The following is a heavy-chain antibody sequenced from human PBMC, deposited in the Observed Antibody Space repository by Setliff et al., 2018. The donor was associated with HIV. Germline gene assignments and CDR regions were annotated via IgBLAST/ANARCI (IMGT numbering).Heavy chain of an antibody. Sequence: SETLSLTCAVYGGSFSGYFWSWVRQSPGKGLEWIGEINHNRKTNYNPSLKSRVTISIDRSKNQFSLKLNSVIAADTAVYYCAREAVDDYARYFDYWGQGSLVTVSS. J-gene: IGHJ4*02. CDR3: AREAVDDYARYFDY. D-gene: IGHD4-17*01. CDR1: GGSFSGYF. V-gene: IGHV4-34*01. CDR2: INHNRKT.